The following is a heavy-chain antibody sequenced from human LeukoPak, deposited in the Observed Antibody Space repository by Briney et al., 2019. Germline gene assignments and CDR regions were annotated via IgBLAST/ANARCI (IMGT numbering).Heavy chain of an antibody. J-gene: IGHJ4*02. CDR3: AKDSYDRSGYYYYYFAY. Sequence: PGGSLRLSCAASGFTFSSSVMHWVRQAPGKWLEWVSVISYDGSNKYYADSVEGRFTISRDNSKNTLYLQMNSLRAGDTAVYYCAKDSYDRSGYYYYYFAYWGQGTQVTVSS. V-gene: IGHV3-30*18. CDR1: GFTFSSSV. D-gene: IGHD3-22*01. CDR2: ISYDGSNK.